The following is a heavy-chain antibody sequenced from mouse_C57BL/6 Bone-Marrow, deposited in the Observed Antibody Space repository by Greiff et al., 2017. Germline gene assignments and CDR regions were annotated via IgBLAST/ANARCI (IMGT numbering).Heavy chain of an antibody. V-gene: IGHV5-16*01. D-gene: IGHD1-1*01. Sequence: EVQLVESEGGLVQPGSSMKLSCTASGFTFSDYYMAWVRQVPEKGLEWVANINYDGSSTYYLDSLKSRFIISRDNAKNILYLQMSSLKSEDTATYYCARDANYYYGSSWYFDVWGTGTTVTVSS. CDR3: ARDANYYYGSSWYFDV. CDR1: GFTFSDYY. CDR2: INYDGSST. J-gene: IGHJ1*03.